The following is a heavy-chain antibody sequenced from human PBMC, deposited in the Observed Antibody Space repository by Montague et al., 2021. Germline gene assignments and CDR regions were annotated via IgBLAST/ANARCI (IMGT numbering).Heavy chain of an antibody. Sequence: QSGAEVKKPGESLRISCKASGYSFAPYWIGWVRQMPGKGLEWMGIIFPDDSDTKYSPSFQDQVNISADKSISTAYLQWTGLKASDSAMYYCARRSSTWPLYYFDYWGQGTLVIASS. CDR3: ARRSSTWPLYYFDY. CDR1: GYSFAPYW. J-gene: IGHJ4*02. V-gene: IGHV5-51*01. D-gene: IGHD6-13*01. CDR2: IFPDDSDT.